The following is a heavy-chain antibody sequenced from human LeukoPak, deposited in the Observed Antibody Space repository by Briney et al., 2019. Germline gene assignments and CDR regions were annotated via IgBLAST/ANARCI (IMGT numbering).Heavy chain of an antibody. V-gene: IGHV4-59*12. CDR3: ARDMTEMGNFDY. J-gene: IGHJ4*02. CDR1: GGSISSYY. Sequence: SETLSLTCTVSGGSISSYYWSWIRQPPGKGLEWIGYIYYSGSTYYNPSLKSRVTISVDTSKNQFSLKLSSVTAADTAVYYCARDMTEMGNFDYWGQGTLVTVSS. D-gene: IGHD5-24*01. CDR2: IYYSGST.